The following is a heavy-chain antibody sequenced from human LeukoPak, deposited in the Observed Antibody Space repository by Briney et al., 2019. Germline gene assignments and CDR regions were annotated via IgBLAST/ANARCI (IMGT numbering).Heavy chain of an antibody. D-gene: IGHD2-15*01. Sequence: GGSLRLSCAASGFTFDDYSMHWVRQAPGKGLEWVSSLDWDSGNIGYADSVRGRFTISRDNAKNSLYPQMNSLRTEDTALYYCAKDFSFAATSYYFDVWGQGTLVTVSS. CDR1: GFTFDDYS. CDR2: LDWDSGNI. CDR3: AKDFSFAATSYYFDV. V-gene: IGHV3-9*01. J-gene: IGHJ4*02.